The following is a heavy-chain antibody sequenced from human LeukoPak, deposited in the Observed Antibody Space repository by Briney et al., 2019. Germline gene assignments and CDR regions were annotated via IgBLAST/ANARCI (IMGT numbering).Heavy chain of an antibody. V-gene: IGHV4-59*12. CDR3: GSSTVVTRYYYYYGMDV. D-gene: IGHD4-23*01. CDR1: GGSISSYY. J-gene: IGHJ6*02. CDR2: IYYSGST. Sequence: SETLSLTCTVSGGSISSYYWSWIRQPPGKGLEWIGYIYYSGSTNYNPSLKSRVTISVDTSKNQFSLKLSSVTAADTAVYYCGSSTVVTRYYYYYGMDVWGQGTTVTVSS.